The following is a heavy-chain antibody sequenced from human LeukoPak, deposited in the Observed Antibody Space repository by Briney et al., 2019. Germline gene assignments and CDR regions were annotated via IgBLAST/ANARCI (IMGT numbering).Heavy chain of an antibody. CDR1: GFTFSNYA. CDR2: ISDSGGST. V-gene: IGHV3-23*01. J-gene: IGHJ4*02. Sequence: GGSLRLSCIVSGFTFSNYAMTWVRQAPGKGLEWVSGISDSGGSTCYADSVKGRFTISRDSSKNTLSLQMNSLRAEDTAVYYCTRGRWGFDYWGQGTLVIVSS. CDR3: TRGRWGFDY. D-gene: IGHD7-27*01.